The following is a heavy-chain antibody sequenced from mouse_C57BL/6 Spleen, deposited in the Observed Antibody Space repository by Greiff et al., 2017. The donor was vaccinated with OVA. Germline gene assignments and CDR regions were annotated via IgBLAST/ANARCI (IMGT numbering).Heavy chain of an antibody. Sequence: VKLMESGAELVKPGASVKISCKASGYAFSSSWMNWVKQRPGKGLEWIGQIYPGDGDTNYNGKFKGKATLTADKSSSTAYMQLSSLTSEDSAVYFCARRAYGSSFDYWGQGTTLTVSS. D-gene: IGHD1-1*01. CDR3: ARRAYGSSFDY. J-gene: IGHJ2*01. CDR1: GYAFSSSW. CDR2: IYPGDGDT. V-gene: IGHV1-80*01.